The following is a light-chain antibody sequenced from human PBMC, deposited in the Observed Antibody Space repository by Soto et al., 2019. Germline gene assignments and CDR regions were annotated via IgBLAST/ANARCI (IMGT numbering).Light chain of an antibody. V-gene: IGLV1-47*01. CDR2: GNN. J-gene: IGLJ3*02. CDR3: AAWDDSLSGVV. CDR1: SSNIGTNY. Sequence: QSVLTQPPSASGTPGQTVTISSSGSSSNIGTNYVSWYQQLPVTAPKRLIYGNNQRPSGVPDRFSGSRSGTSASLAISGLRSEDEADYYCAAWDDSLSGVVFGGGTKLTVL.